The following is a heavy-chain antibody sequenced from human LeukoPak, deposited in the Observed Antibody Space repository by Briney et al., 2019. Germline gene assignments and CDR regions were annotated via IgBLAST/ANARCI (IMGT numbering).Heavy chain of an antibody. J-gene: IGHJ5*02. CDR1: GCIFANYG. CDR2: ISGYNGNT. CDR3: ARYGLHRLSGYGGWFDP. D-gene: IGHD3-22*01. V-gene: IGHV1-18*01. Sequence: ASVKLSCKASGCIFANYGIAWERHAPGHGHEWKGGISGYNGNTHYAQKLQGRGSMTADTPTSTVYMELRSLRSDDTAVYYCARYGLHRLSGYGGWFDPWGQGTLVSVSS.